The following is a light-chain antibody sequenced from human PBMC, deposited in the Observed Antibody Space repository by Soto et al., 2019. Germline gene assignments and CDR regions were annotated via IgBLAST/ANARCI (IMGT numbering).Light chain of an antibody. CDR1: QSINNW. CDR2: KAS. CDR3: QHYDDYSRT. Sequence: DIQMTQSPSTLSASVGDRVTITCRASQSINNWLAWYQQKPGKSPKLLIYKASSFESGVISRFSGSGSRTEFTLTISSLHPDDFATYYCQHYDDYSRTFGQGTKVEIK. V-gene: IGKV1-5*03. J-gene: IGKJ1*01.